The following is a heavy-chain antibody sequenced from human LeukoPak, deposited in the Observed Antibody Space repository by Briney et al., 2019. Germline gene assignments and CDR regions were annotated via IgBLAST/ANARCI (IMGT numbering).Heavy chain of an antibody. CDR3: ARALNGDYVVIQH. J-gene: IGHJ1*01. V-gene: IGHV3-53*01. Sequence: GGSLRLSCAASGITVSSSHMTWVRQAPGKGLEWVSVIYSGGSTYCADSVKGRFTISRDNSKNTLYLQMNSLRAEDTAVYYCARALNGDYVVIQHWGQGTLVTVSS. CDR1: GITVSSSH. CDR2: IYSGGST. D-gene: IGHD4-17*01.